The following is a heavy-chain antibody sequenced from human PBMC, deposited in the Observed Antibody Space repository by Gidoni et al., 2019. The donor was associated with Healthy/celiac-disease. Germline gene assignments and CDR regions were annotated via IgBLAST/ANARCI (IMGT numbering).Heavy chain of an antibody. D-gene: IGHD6-13*01. J-gene: IGHJ6*03. CDR2: ISGSGGNT. Sequence: EVQLLESGGGLVQPGGSLSLSCAASGFTFSSYAMSWVRQAPGKGLEWVSVISGSGGNTYYADSVKGRFTISRDNSKNTLFLQMNSLRAEDTAVYYCAKAGIAATGTFDYYYYMDVWGKGTTVTVSS. CDR1: GFTFSSYA. CDR3: AKAGIAATGTFDYYYYMDV. V-gene: IGHV3-23*01.